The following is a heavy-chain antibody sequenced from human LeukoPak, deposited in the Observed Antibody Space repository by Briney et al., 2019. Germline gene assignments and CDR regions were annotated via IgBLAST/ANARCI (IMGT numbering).Heavy chain of an antibody. Sequence: GGSLRLSCAASGFTFSSYWMSWVRQAPGKGLEWVANIKQDGSEKYYVDSVKGRFTISRDNAKNSLYLQMNSLRAEDTAVYYCARVVVAATPRSYMDVWGKGTTVTVSS. CDR3: ARVVVAATPRSYMDV. CDR2: IKQDGSEK. J-gene: IGHJ6*03. V-gene: IGHV3-7*01. D-gene: IGHD2-15*01. CDR1: GFTFSSYW.